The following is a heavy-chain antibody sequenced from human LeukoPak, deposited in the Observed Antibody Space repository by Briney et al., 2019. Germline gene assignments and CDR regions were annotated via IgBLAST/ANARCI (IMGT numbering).Heavy chain of an antibody. D-gene: IGHD1-26*01. J-gene: IGHJ4*02. Sequence: PSETLSLTCTVSGGSISSSSYFWGWIRQPPGKGLEWIGSIYYSGSTYYNPSLKSRVTISVDTSKNQFSLKLSSVTAADTAVYYCARDVNWDLLFSHWGQGTLVTVSS. CDR1: GGSISSSSYF. V-gene: IGHV4-39*07. CDR3: ARDVNWDLLFSH. CDR2: IYYSGST.